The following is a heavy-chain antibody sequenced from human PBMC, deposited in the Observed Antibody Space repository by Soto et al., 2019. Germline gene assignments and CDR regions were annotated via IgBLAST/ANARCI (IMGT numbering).Heavy chain of an antibody. D-gene: IGHD3-3*01. CDR1: GFILSSYA. CDR3: PRGYDFWSGYYYPYGIDV. V-gene: IGHV3-30-3*01. J-gene: IGHJ6*02. Sequence: GGSLRLSCAASGFILSSYAMHWVRQAPGKGLEWVAVISFDGSYKYYADSVKGRFTISRDNSKNTLCLQMNSLRAEDTAVYYCPRGYDFWSGYYYPYGIDVWGQGTTVTVSS. CDR2: ISFDGSYK.